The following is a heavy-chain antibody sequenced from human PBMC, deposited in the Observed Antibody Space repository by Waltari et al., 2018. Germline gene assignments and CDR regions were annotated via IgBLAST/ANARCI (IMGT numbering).Heavy chain of an antibody. CDR1: GFPFRYYG. CDR2: ISSADYS. D-gene: IGHD2-21*01. Sequence: EVQLVESGGGLVNPGGSLGLACAASGFPFRYYGMTWVRQAPGKGLEWVSSISSADYSLDADSMKGRFIISRDNAKNSLYLQMNGLSGEDTAVYYCARVIVYSDSPVCDFWGQGTLVIVSS. J-gene: IGHJ4*01. CDR3: ARVIVYSDSPVCDF. V-gene: IGHV3-21*01.